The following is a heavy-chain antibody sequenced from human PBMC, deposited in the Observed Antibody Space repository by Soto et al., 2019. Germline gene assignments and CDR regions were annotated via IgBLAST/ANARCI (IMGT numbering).Heavy chain of an antibody. Sequence: QVQLVRSGAEVKKHGASVKVSCKAYGCTFTSYGISWVRQAPGQGLEWTGWISAYNGNTNYAQKVPGRVTMTTDTSTSTAYMELRSLRSDDTAVYYCAREALWFGELDDPSYGMDVWGQGTTVTVSS. V-gene: IGHV1-18*01. CDR3: AREALWFGELDDPSYGMDV. CDR1: GCTFTSYG. J-gene: IGHJ6*02. CDR2: ISAYNGNT. D-gene: IGHD3-10*01.